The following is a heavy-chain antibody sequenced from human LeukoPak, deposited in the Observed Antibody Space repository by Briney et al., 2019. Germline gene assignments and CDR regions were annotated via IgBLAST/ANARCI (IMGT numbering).Heavy chain of an antibody. CDR2: ISGHASST. J-gene: IGHJ4*02. CDR3: ARGISYYERSGNHGYFDY. CDR1: GFSFSNYW. D-gene: IGHD3-22*01. V-gene: IGHV3-74*01. Sequence: PGGSLRLSCAVSGFSFSNYWTHWARQVPGKGLVWVSRISGHASSTSYADSVKGRFTISRDNAKNTLYLQMDSLSAEDTAVYYCARGISYYERSGNHGYFDYWGQGTLVPVSS.